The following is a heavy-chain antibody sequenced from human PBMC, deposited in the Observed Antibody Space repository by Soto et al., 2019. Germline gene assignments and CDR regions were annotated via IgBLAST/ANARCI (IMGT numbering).Heavy chain of an antibody. D-gene: IGHD3-10*01. Sequence: QAGGSLRLSCAASGFAFDSYGMSWVRQAPGKGLEWVSTISGSGVSTSYADSVKGRFTISRDNSKNTLYLQMNSLRAEDTAVYFCAKASYGSGNYYSCFDYWGQGTLVTVSS. CDR1: GFAFDSYG. CDR3: AKASYGSGNYYSCFDY. V-gene: IGHV3-23*01. J-gene: IGHJ4*02. CDR2: ISGSGVST.